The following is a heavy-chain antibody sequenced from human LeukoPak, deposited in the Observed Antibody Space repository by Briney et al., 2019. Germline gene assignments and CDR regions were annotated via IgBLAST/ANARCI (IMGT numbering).Heavy chain of an antibody. J-gene: IGHJ4*02. V-gene: IGHV1-18*01. D-gene: IGHD5-18*01. Sequence: GASVTVSCKTSGYTFSNYGITWVRQAPGQGLEWMGWISAYNGNTNYAQKVQGKVTVTTDTSTSTAYMELRSLRSDDTAVYYCVRQVDIAMALPDYWGQGTLVTVSS. CDR2: ISAYNGNT. CDR3: VRQVDIAMALPDY. CDR1: GYTFSNYG.